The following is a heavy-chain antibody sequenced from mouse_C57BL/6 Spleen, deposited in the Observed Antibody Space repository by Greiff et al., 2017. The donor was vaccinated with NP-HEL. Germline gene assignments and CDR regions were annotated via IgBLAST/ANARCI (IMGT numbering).Heavy chain of an antibody. V-gene: IGHV6-3*01. J-gene: IGHJ2*01. Sequence: EVQGVESGGGLVQPGGSMKLSCVASGFTFSNYWMNWVRQSPEKGLEWVAQIRLKSDNYATHYAESVKGRFTISRDDSKSSVYLQMNNLRAEDTGIYYCTPDYFDYWGQGTTLTVSS. CDR2: IRLKSDNYAT. CDR1: GFTFSNYW. CDR3: TPDYFDY.